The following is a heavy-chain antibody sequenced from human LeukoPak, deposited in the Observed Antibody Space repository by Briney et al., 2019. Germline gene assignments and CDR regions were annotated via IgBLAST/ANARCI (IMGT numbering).Heavy chain of an antibody. J-gene: IGHJ5*02. CDR2: IYYSGST. D-gene: IGHD5-12*01. Sequence: SETLSLTCTVSGGSISSSSYYWGWIRQPPGKGLEWIGSIYYSGSTYYNPSLKSRVTISVDTSKNQFSLKLSSVTAADTAVYYCASYDSSYNWFDPWGQGTLVTVSS. V-gene: IGHV4-39*01. CDR3: ASYDSSYNWFDP. CDR1: GGSISSSSYY.